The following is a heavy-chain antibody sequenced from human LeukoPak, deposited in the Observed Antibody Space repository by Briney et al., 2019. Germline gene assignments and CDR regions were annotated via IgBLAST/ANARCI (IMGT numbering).Heavy chain of an antibody. CDR1: GGSISSCY. CDR3: AGSSTSCYEYLCYPQDPNYYYGMDV. CDR2: IYTSGST. D-gene: IGHD2-2*01. Sequence: SETLSLTCTVSGGSISSCYWSWIRQPAGKGLEWIGRIYTSGSTNYNPSLKSRVTMSVDTSKNQFSLKLSSVTAADTAVYYCAGSSTSCYEYLCYPQDPNYYYGMDVWGQGTTVTVSS. J-gene: IGHJ6*02. V-gene: IGHV4-4*07.